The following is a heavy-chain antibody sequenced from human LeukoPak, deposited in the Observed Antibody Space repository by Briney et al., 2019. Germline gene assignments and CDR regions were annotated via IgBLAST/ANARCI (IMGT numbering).Heavy chain of an antibody. J-gene: IGHJ5*02. CDR1: GGTFTSYA. CDR3: ARGPGSYYVGWFDP. CDR2: MNPNSGNT. Sequence: ASVKVSCKTSGGTFTSYAITWVRQATGQGLEWMGWMNPNSGNTGYAQKFQGRVTMTRNTSISTAYMELSSLRSEDTAVYYCARGPGSYYVGWFDPWGQGTLVTVSS. V-gene: IGHV1-8*02. D-gene: IGHD1-26*01.